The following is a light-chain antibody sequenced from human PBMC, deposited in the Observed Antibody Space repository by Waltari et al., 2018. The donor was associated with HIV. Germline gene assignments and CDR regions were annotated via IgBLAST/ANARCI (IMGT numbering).Light chain of an antibody. V-gene: IGLV3-21*01. J-gene: IGLJ3*02. CDR2: FNS. Sequence: SYVLTPPPSVSVAPGTAATISCDGWNLGSTSVHWYKQHAGQAPVLVIRFNSDRPSGIPDRFAGSNSGNTATLTITRVEVGDEADYYCQVWDSSNHHVVFGGGTELTVL. CDR3: QVWDSSNHHVV. CDR1: NLGSTS.